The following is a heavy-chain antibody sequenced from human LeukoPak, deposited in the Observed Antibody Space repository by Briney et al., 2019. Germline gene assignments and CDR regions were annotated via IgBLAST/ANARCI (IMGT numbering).Heavy chain of an antibody. CDR1: GFTFSTSW. CDR3: ARGLGRSGYPGDYYDYMDV. CDR2: IDSDDSRT. V-gene: IGHV3-74*01. D-gene: IGHD3-3*01. J-gene: IGHJ6*03. Sequence: GGSLRLSCAASGFTFSTSWMHWVRQAPGKGLEWVARIDSDDSRTIYADSVKGRFTISRDDAKNTLYLQMNSPRAEDTAVYYCARGLGRSGYPGDYYDYMDVWGKGTTVTVSS.